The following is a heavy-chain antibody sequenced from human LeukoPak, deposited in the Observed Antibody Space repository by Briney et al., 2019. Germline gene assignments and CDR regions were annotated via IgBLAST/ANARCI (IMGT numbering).Heavy chain of an antibody. D-gene: IGHD6-13*01. CDR1: GFTFSSDW. Sequence: GGSLRLSCAASGFTFSSDWMSWVRQAPGKGLEWVANIKQDGSEKYYVASVKGRFTISRDNAKTSLYLQMNSLRAEDTAVYYCARDVGTWFDPWGQGTLVTVSS. CDR2: IKQDGSEK. CDR3: ARDVGTWFDP. J-gene: IGHJ5*02. V-gene: IGHV3-7*01.